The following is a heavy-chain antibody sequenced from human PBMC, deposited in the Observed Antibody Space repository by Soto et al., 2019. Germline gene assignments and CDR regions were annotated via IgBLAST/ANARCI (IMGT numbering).Heavy chain of an antibody. Sequence: PGGSLRLSCAASGFTFSSYGMHWVRQAPGKGPVWVSRIKSEGSNTNYADSVKGRFTISRDNSKNTLYLQMNSLRAEDTAVYYCARDQVAGTHDAFDIWGQGTMVTVSS. CDR1: GFTFSSYG. D-gene: IGHD6-19*01. CDR3: ARDQVAGTHDAFDI. CDR2: IKSEGSNT. V-gene: IGHV3-74*01. J-gene: IGHJ3*02.